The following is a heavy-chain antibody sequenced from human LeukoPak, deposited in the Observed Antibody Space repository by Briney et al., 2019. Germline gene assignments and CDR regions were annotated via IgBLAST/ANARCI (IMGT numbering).Heavy chain of an antibody. D-gene: IGHD4-17*01. J-gene: IGHJ4*02. CDR1: GSTFDDYA. CDR2: ISWNSGSI. Sequence: GRSLRLSCAASGSTFDDYAMHWVRQAPGKGLEWVSGISWNSGSIGCADSVKGRFTISRDNAKNSLYLQMNSLRPEDTALYYCAKAGLRGTTTNFDYWGQGTLVTVSS. CDR3: AKAGLRGTTTNFDY. V-gene: IGHV3-9*01.